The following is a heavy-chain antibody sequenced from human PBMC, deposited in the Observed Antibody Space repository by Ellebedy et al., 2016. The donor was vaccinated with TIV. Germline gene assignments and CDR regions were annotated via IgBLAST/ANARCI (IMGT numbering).Heavy chain of an antibody. J-gene: IGHJ4*02. D-gene: IGHD3-10*01. Sequence: MPSETLSLTCTVSGGSISTSYWSWIRQPPGKGLEWIGHIYYSGIAHYSPSLKSRLTMSVDTSKNQFSLRLSSLTTADTAVYYCAKDRNSGIESWGQGITVIVSS. CDR2: IYYSGIA. CDR3: AKDRNSGIES. V-gene: IGHV4-59*01. CDR1: GGSISTSY.